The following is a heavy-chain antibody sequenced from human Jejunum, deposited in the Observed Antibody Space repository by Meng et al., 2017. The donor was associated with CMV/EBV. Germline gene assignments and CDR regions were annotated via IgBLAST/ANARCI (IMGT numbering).Heavy chain of an antibody. Sequence: GASISRYYWSWIRQPPGKGLEWIGYIYYSGSTNYNPSLKSRVTISVDTSKNQFSLKLSSVTAAETAVYYCARYLWFGEPYYFDYWGQGTLVTVSS. CDR1: GASISRYY. CDR2: IYYSGST. CDR3: ARYLWFGEPYYFDY. J-gene: IGHJ4*02. D-gene: IGHD3-10*01. V-gene: IGHV4-59*01.